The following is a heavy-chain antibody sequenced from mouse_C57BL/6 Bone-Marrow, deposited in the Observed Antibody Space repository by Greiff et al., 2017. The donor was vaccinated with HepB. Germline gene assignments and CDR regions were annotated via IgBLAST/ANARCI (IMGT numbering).Heavy chain of an antibody. CDR1: GYTFTTYP. V-gene: IGHV1-47*01. CDR2: FHPYNDDT. D-gene: IGHD2-4*01. CDR3: AIMITQPHWYFDV. J-gene: IGHJ1*03. Sequence: VQGVESGAELVKPGASVKMSCKASGYTFTTYPIEWMKQNHGKSLEWIGNFHPYNDDTKYNEKFKGKATLTVEKSSSTVYLELSRLTSDDSAVYYCAIMITQPHWYFDVWGTGTTVTVSS.